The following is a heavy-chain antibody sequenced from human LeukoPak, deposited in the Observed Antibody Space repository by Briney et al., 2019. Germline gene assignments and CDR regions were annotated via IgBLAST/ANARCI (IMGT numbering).Heavy chain of an antibody. CDR3: ASGWSYYFDY. CDR1: GGSISSSSYY. J-gene: IGHJ4*02. V-gene: IGHV4-39*07. CDR2: IYYSGST. D-gene: IGHD6-19*01. Sequence: SETLSLTCTVSGGSISSSSYYWGWIRQPPGKGLEWIGSIYYSGSTYYNPSLKSRVTISVDTSKNQFSLKLSSVTAADTAVYYCASGWSYYFDYWGQGTLVTVSS.